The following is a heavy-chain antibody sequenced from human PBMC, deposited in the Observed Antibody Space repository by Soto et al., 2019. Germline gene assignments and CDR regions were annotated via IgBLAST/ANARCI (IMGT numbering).Heavy chain of an antibody. J-gene: IGHJ3*02. D-gene: IGHD2-15*01. V-gene: IGHV3-23*01. CDR3: AKTAGDCTGGRCYSEGFHI. Sequence: EVQLLESGGGLVQPGGSLRLSCAASGFTFSSYAMSWVRQAPGKGREWVSTISGSSDRTYYADSVKGRFTISRDNSKNTLYVEMNSLRAEDTAVYYCAKTAGDCTGGRCYSEGFHIWGQGTVVPVSS. CDR1: GFTFSSYA. CDR2: ISGSSDRT.